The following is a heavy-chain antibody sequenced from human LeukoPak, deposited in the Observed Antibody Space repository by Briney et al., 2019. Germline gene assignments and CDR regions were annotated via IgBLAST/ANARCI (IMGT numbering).Heavy chain of an antibody. CDR1: GFTVSSNY. CDR2: IYGGGST. D-gene: IGHD3-10*01. Sequence: GGSLRLSCAASGFTVSSNYMSWVRQAPGKGLEWVSVIYGGGSTYYADSVKGRFTISRDNSKNTLYLQMNSLRAEDTAVYYCARRASVRGVPFDYWGQGTLVTVSS. CDR3: ARRASVRGVPFDY. J-gene: IGHJ4*02. V-gene: IGHV3-53*01.